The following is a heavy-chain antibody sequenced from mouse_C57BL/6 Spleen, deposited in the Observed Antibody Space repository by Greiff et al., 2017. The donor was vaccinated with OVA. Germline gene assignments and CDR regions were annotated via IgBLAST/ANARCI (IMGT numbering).Heavy chain of an antibody. CDR2: LWWDDAK. D-gene: IGHD4-1*01. Sequence: QVTLKESGPGILQPSQTLSLTCSFSGFSLSTFGMGVGWIRQPSGKGLEWLAHLWWDDAKYYNPALRSRLTISKDTSKNQVFLKIANVDTADTATYCCARIGKTGALYAMDYWGQGTSVTVSS. CDR1: GFSLSTFGMG. J-gene: IGHJ4*01. V-gene: IGHV8-8*01. CDR3: ARIGKTGALYAMDY.